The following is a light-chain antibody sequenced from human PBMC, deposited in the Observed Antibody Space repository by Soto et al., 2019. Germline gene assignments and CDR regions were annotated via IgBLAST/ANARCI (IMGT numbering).Light chain of an antibody. CDR3: LPYHSCPLT. CDR2: GAS. J-gene: IGKJ4*01. CDR1: QDVGTW. V-gene: IGKV1-12*01. Sequence: DIQMTQSPSSVSAAIGDRVTITCRASQDVGTWVAWYQQQPGKPPKLLISGASGFHTVVPSRLSVSESGTDFKLAFSALHPKYFASSFGLPYHSCPLTFGGGTNVDIK.